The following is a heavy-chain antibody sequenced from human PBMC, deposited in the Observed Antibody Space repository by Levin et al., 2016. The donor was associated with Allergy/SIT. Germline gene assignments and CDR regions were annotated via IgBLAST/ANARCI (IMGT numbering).Heavy chain of an antibody. J-gene: IGHJ4*02. V-gene: IGHV1-69*13. CDR2: IIPIFGTA. D-gene: IGHD4-17*01. Sequence: SVKVSCKASGGTFSSYAISWVRQAPGQGLEWMGGIIPIFGTANYAQKFQGRVTITADESTSTAYMELSSLRSEDTAVYYCAIIGRHLLYGDYPNRWGQGTLVTVSS. CDR1: GGTFSSYA. CDR3: AIIGRHLLYGDYPNR.